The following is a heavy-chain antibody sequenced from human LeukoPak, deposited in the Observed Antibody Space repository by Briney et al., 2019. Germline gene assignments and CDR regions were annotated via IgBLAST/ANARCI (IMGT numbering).Heavy chain of an antibody. J-gene: IGHJ4*02. CDR3: AKDLTGWIQLWLD. CDR2: ISGSGGST. CDR1: GFTFSSYA. D-gene: IGHD5-18*01. Sequence: GGSLGLSCAASGFTFSSYAMSWVRQAPGKGLEWVSAISGSGGSTYYADSVKGRFTISRDNSKNTLYLQMNSLRAEDTAVYYCAKDLTGWIQLWLDWGQGTLVTVSS. V-gene: IGHV3-23*01.